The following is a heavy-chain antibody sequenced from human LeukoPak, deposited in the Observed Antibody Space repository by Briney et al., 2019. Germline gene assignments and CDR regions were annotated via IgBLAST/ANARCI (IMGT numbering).Heavy chain of an antibody. D-gene: IGHD6-13*01. J-gene: IGHJ4*02. Sequence: GGSLRLSCAASGFTFSSSWMTWVRQAPGKGLEWVSGIIENGGETYYADSVRGRFTISRDNSKNTLYLQMNSLRAEDTAVYYCAKDYEYNSNTWYFHWGRGTLVSVSS. V-gene: IGHV3-23*01. CDR1: GFTFSSSW. CDR2: IIENGGET. CDR3: AKDYEYNSNTWYFH.